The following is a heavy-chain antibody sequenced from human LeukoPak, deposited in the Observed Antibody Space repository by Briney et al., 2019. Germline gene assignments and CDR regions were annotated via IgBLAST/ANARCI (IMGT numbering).Heavy chain of an antibody. Sequence: ASVKVSCKVSGYTLTELSMHWVRQAPGKGLEWMGGFDPEDGETIYAQKFQGRVTMTEDTSTDTAYMELSSLRSEDTAVYYCATRGFSGYGDYYDYWGQGTLVTVSS. V-gene: IGHV1-24*01. CDR3: ATRGFSGYGDYYDY. J-gene: IGHJ4*02. CDR2: FDPEDGET. D-gene: IGHD4-17*01. CDR1: GYTLTELS.